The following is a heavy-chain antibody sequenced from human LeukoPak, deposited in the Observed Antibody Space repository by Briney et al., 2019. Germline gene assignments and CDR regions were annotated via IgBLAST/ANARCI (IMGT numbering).Heavy chain of an antibody. J-gene: IGHJ4*02. V-gene: IGHV3-30*02. D-gene: IGHD3-10*01. CDR1: GFTFSSYG. Sequence: GGSLRLSCAASGFTFSSYGMHWVRQAPGKGLEWVAFIRYDGSNKYYADSVKGRFTISRDNSKNTLYLQLNSLRAEDTAVYYCARRTYYYGSGSYYNFDYWGQGTLVTVSS. CDR3: ARRTYYYGSGSYYNFDY. CDR2: IRYDGSNK.